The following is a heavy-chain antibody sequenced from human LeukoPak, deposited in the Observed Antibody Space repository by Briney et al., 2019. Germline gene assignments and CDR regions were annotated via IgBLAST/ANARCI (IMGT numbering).Heavy chain of an antibody. CDR3: ARVLQFSTSREHFDY. CDR1: GYTFTSYG. D-gene: IGHD6-6*01. Sequence: ASVKVSCKASGYTFTSYGISWVRQAPGQGLEWMGWISAYNGNTNYAQKLQGRVTMTTDTSTSTAYMELRSLRSDDTAVYYCARVLQFSTSREHFDYWGQGTLVTVSS. V-gene: IGHV1-18*01. J-gene: IGHJ4*02. CDR2: ISAYNGNT.